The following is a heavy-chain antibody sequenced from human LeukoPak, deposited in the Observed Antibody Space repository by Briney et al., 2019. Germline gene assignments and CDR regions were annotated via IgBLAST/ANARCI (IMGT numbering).Heavy chain of an antibody. Sequence: SVKVSCKASGGTFSSYAISRVRQAPGQGLEWMGRIIPIFGTANYAQKFQGRVTITTDESTSTAYMELSSLRSEDTAVYYCAHGSVVPAAHNWFDPSGQGSLVTVSS. V-gene: IGHV1-69*05. CDR1: GGTFSSYA. D-gene: IGHD2-2*01. J-gene: IGHJ5*02. CDR3: AHGSVVPAAHNWFDP. CDR2: IIPIFGTA.